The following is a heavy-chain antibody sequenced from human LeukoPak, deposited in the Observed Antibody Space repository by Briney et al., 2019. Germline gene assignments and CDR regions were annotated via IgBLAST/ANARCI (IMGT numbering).Heavy chain of an antibody. CDR1: GGSISSYY. CDR2: IYYSGST. CDR3: ARALNPYYYMDV. J-gene: IGHJ6*03. V-gene: IGHV4-59*01. Sequence: PSETLSLTCTVSGGSISSYYWSWIRQPPGKGLEWIGYIYYSGSTNYNPSLKSRVTISVDTSKNQFSLKLSSVTAADTAVYYCARALNPYYYMDVWGKGTTVTISS. D-gene: IGHD1-14*01.